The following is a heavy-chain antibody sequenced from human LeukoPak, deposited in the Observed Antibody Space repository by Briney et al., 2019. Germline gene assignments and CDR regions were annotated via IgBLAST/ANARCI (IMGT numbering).Heavy chain of an antibody. CDR1: GCTFSNYC. CDR2: IKGSDK. V-gene: IGHV3-7*01. CDR3: ARDVDWNYDL. J-gene: IGHJ4*02. D-gene: IGHD1-7*01. Sequence: PGGSLRPSCVDSGCTFSNYCRNWVRQAPGKGLEWVANIKGSDKGHVDSVKGRFSVSRDDARNSLYLQMDSLRAEDTAVYYCARDVDWNYDLWGQGTVVRVSS.